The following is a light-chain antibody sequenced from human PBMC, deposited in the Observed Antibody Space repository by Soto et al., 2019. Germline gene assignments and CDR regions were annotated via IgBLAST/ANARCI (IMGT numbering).Light chain of an antibody. CDR3: HQYGSSPTWM. J-gene: IGKJ1*01. CDR2: GAS. Sequence: EIVLTQSPGTLSLSPGERATLSCRASQSVSSSYLAWYQQKPGQAPRLLIYGASSRATGIPDRFSGSGSGTDFTLTISRLEPEDFAVYYCHQYGSSPTWMFGQGTKVEL. V-gene: IGKV3-20*01. CDR1: QSVSSSY.